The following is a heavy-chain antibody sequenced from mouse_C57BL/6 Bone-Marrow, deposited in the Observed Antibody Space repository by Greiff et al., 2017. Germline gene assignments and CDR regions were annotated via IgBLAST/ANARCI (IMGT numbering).Heavy chain of an antibody. Sequence: VQLQQSGAELARPGASVKLSCKASGYTFTNYGISWVKQRTGQGLEWIGDIYPRGGNTYYNEKFKGKATLTADKSSSTAYMELRSLTSEDSAVYFCARSGDYYGYWGQGTTLTVSS. D-gene: IGHD1-1*01. CDR1: GYTFTNYG. CDR2: IYPRGGNT. V-gene: IGHV1-81*01. CDR3: ARSGDYYGY. J-gene: IGHJ2*01.